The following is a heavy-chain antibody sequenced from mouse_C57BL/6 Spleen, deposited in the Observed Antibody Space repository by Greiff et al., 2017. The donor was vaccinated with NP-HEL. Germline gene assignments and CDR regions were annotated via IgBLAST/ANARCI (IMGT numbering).Heavy chain of an antibody. D-gene: IGHD2-4*01. V-gene: IGHV1-55*01. CDR3: ASSTYYDYDEGYFDV. Sequence: QVQLQQPGAELVKPGASVKMSCKASGYTFTSYWITWVKQRPGQGLEWIGDIYPGSGGTNYNEKFKSKATLTVDTSSSTAYMQLSSLTSEDSAVYYCASSTYYDYDEGYFDVWGTGPTVTVSS. CDR2: IYPGSGGT. J-gene: IGHJ1*03. CDR1: GYTFTSYW.